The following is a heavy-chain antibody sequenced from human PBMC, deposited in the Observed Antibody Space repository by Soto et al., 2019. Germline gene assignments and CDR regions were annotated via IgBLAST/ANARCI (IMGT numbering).Heavy chain of an antibody. Sequence: GESLKISCKGSGYSFTNYWIAWVRQMPGKGLEWMGIIYAGDSDPKYSPSFQCQVTISADKSITTAYLYWSTLKASDTAIYYCARSSGIILGEFGPWGQGTLVTVSS. J-gene: IGHJ5*02. D-gene: IGHD3-22*01. CDR3: ARSSGIILGEFGP. CDR1: GYSFTNYW. CDR2: IYAGDSDP. V-gene: IGHV5-51*01.